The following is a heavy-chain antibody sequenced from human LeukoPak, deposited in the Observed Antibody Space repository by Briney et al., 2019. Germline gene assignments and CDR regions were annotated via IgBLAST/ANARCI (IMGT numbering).Heavy chain of an antibody. CDR1: GGTFSSYA. CDR2: IIPIFGTA. D-gene: IGHD6-6*01. CDR3: ARDKLVLNWFDP. J-gene: IGHJ5*02. V-gene: IGHV1-69*01. Sequence: GASVKVSCKASGGTFSSYAISWVRQAPGQGLEWMGGIIPIFGTANYAQKFQGRVTITADESTSTAYMELSSLRSEDTAVYYCARDKLVLNWFDPWGQGTLVTVSS.